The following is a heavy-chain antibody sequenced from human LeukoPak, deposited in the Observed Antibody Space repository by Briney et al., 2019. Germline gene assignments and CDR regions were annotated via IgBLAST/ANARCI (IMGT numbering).Heavy chain of an antibody. J-gene: IGHJ6*02. CDR3: AKSPRLRFLERPSYYYYGMDV. CDR1: GFTFSSYA. V-gene: IGHV3-23*01. Sequence: PGGSLRLSCAASGFTFSSYAMSWVRQAPGKGLEWVSAISGSGGSTYYADSVKGRLTISRDNSKNTLYLQMNSLRAEDTAVYYCAKSPRLRFLERPSYYYYGMDVWGQGTTVTVSS. D-gene: IGHD3-3*01. CDR2: ISGSGGST.